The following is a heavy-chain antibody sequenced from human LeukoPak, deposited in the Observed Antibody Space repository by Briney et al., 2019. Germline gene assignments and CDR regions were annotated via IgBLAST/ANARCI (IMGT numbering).Heavy chain of an antibody. CDR2: IYHSGST. CDR3: ARALEWLTVDP. J-gene: IGHJ5*02. Sequence: SETLSLTCTVSCGSISSGGYHWSWIRQPPGKGLEWIGYIYHSGSTYYNPSLKSRVTISVDRSKNQFSLKLSSVTAADTAVYYCARALEWLTVDPWGPGTLVTVSS. CDR1: CGSISSGGYH. D-gene: IGHD3-3*01. V-gene: IGHV4-30-2*01.